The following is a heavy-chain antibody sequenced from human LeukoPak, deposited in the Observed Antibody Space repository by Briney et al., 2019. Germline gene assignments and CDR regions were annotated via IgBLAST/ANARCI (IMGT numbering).Heavy chain of an antibody. Sequence: GGSLRLSCAASGFTFSNAWMSWVRQAPGKGLGCVGRIKSKTDGGTTDYAAPVKGRFTISRDDSKNTLYLQMNSLKTEDTAVYYCTTDIGGYYFAFDIWGQGTMVTVSS. V-gene: IGHV3-15*01. CDR2: IKSKTDGGTT. CDR1: GFTFSNAW. J-gene: IGHJ3*02. CDR3: TTDIGGYYFAFDI. D-gene: IGHD3-22*01.